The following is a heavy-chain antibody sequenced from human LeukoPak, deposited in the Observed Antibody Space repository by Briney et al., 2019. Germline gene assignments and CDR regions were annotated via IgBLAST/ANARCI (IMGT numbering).Heavy chain of an antibody. CDR2: ISAYNGNT. J-gene: IGHJ6*03. D-gene: IGHD2-2*01. V-gene: IGHV1-18*01. CDR3: ARDSVVVPAAAYYYYMDV. CDR1: GYTFTSYG. Sequence: AASVKVSCKASGYTFTSYGITWVRQAPGQGLEWMGWISAYNGNTNYAQKLQGRVTMTTDTSTSTAYMELRSLRSDDTAVYYCARDSVVVPAAAYYYYMDVWGKGTTVTVSS.